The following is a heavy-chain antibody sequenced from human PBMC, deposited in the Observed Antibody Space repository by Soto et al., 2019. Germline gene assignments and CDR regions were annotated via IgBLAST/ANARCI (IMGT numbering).Heavy chain of an antibody. CDR1: ESIFRCYG. D-gene: IGHD3-10*02. CDR3: ARDGVGVTTFWGFLDY. CDR2: IRFDGSNI. V-gene: IGHV3-33*01. Sequence: QVQMVESGGGVVQSGGSLRLSCAVSESIFRCYGMHWVRKAPGKGLEWVAIIRFDGSNIHYADYVMGRFTISRDNSKNMLYLEMNNLRVEDTAVYYCARDGVGVTTFWGFLDYWGQGTLVTVSA. J-gene: IGHJ4*02.